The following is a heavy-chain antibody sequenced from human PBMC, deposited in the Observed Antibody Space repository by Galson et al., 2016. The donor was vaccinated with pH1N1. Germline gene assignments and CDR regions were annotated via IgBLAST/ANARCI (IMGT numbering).Heavy chain of an antibody. J-gene: IGHJ4*02. CDR3: ARPAGHGDSLSGFDT. D-gene: IGHD4-17*01. V-gene: IGHV5-51*01. Sequence: QSGAEVKKPGESLKISCKGSGYSFTNYWIGWVRQMSGKGLEWMGIIYPGDSDTRYSPSFPGQVTISADKSSGTAYLQWSSLRASDTAMYYCARPAGHGDSLSGFDTWGQGTLVTVSS. CDR1: GYSFTNYW. CDR2: IYPGDSDT.